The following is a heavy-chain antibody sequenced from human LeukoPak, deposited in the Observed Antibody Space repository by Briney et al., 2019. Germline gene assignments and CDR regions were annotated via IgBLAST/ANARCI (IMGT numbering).Heavy chain of an antibody. Sequence: PGGSLRLSCAASGSTLSTDMHWVRQAPGKGLEWVAFIRYDGSNKYYADSVKGRFTISRDNSKNTLYLQMNSLRAEDTAVYYCAKDFDYDFWSGYLSDYWGQGTQVTVSS. J-gene: IGHJ4*02. CDR3: AKDFDYDFWSGYLSDY. CDR2: IRYDGSNK. CDR1: GSTLSTD. V-gene: IGHV3-30*02. D-gene: IGHD3-3*01.